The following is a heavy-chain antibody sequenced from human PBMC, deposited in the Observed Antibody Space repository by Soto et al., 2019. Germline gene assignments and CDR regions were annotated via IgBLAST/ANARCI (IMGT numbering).Heavy chain of an antibody. CDR3: ARNLAAAGTYYYYGMDV. CDR1: GGSFSGYY. J-gene: IGHJ6*02. Sequence: QVQLQQWGAGLLKPSETLSLTCAVYGGSFSGYYWSWIRQPPGKGLEWIGEINHSGSTNYNPSLKSRVSISVDTSKNQFSLKLSSVTAANTAVYYCARNLAAAGTYYYYGMDVWGQGTTVTVSS. V-gene: IGHV4-34*01. CDR2: INHSGST. D-gene: IGHD6-13*01.